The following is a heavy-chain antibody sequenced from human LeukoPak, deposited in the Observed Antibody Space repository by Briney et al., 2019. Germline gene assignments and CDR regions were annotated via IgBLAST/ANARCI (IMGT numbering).Heavy chain of an antibody. J-gene: IGHJ3*02. CDR2: IIPIFGTA. CDR1: GGTFSSYA. D-gene: IGHD4-11*01. CDR3: AGDTVTTTDAFDI. V-gene: IGHV1-69*13. Sequence: ASVKVSCKASGGTFSSYAISWVRQAPGQGFEWMGGIIPIFGTATYAQKFQGRVTITAEESTSTAYMELSSLGSEDTAVYYFAGDTVTTTDAFDIWGQGTMVTPSS.